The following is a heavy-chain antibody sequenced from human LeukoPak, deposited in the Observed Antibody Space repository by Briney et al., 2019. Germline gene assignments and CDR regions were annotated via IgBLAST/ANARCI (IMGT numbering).Heavy chain of an antibody. CDR3: ARDGYSGYEDYYYMDV. J-gene: IGHJ6*03. CDR2: IYYSGST. V-gene: IGHV4-39*07. Sequence: SETLSLTCTVSGGSISSSSYYWGWIRQPPGKGLEWIGSIYYSGSTYYNPSLKSRVTISVDTSKNQFSLKLSSVTAAATAVYYCARDGYSGYEDYYYMDVWXKGTTVTVXS. D-gene: IGHD5-12*01. CDR1: GGSISSSSYY.